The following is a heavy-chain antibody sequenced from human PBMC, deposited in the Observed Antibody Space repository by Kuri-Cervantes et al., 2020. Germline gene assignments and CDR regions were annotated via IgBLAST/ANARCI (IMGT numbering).Heavy chain of an antibody. CDR1: GFTFDDYA. V-gene: IGHV3-9*01. Sequence: SLRLSCAASGFTFDDYAMHWVRQAPGKGLEWVSGISWNSGSIGYADSVKGRFTISRDNAKNSLYLQMNSLRDEDTAVYYCARGPSTWFDPWGQGTLVTVSS. J-gene: IGHJ5*02. CDR3: ARGPSTWFDP. CDR2: ISWNSGSI.